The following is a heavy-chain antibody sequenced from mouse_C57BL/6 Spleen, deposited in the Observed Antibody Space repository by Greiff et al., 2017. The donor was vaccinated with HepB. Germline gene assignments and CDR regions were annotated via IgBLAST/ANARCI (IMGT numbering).Heavy chain of an antibody. D-gene: IGHD3-1*01. Sequence: EVKLMESGGGLVKPGGSLTLSCAASGFTFSDYGMHWVRQAPEKGLEWVAYISSGSSTIYYADTVKGRFTISRDNAKNTLFLQMTSLRSEDTAMYYCARGLLDYWGQGTTLTVSS. J-gene: IGHJ2*01. CDR3: ARGLLDY. V-gene: IGHV5-17*01. CDR2: ISSGSSTI. CDR1: GFTFSDYG.